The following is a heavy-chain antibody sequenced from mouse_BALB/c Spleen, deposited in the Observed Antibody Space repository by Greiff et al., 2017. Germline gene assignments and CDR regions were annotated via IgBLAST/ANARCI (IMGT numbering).Heavy chain of an antibody. D-gene: IGHD2-14*01. CDR2: IYPGNSGT. CDR3: TRGDYRYPGMDY. V-gene: IGHV1-5*01. J-gene: IGHJ4*01. CDR1: GYTFTSYW. Sequence: SGTVLARPGASVKMSCKASGYTFTSYWMHWVKQRPGQGLEWIGAIYPGNSGTSYNQKFKGKAKLTAVTSTSTAYMELSSLTNEDSAVYYCTRGDYRYPGMDYWGQGTSVTVSS.